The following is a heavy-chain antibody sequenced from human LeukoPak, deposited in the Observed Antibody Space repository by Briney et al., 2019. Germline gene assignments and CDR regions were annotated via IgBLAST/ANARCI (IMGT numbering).Heavy chain of an antibody. CDR2: IWDDGSNK. J-gene: IGHJ6*02. CDR1: GFTFSAYG. D-gene: IGHD5-24*01. Sequence: PGGSLRLSCAASGFTFSAYGIHWVRQAPGKGLQWVAVIWDDGSNKYYADSVKGRFTISRDNSKNTLALQMNSLRAEDTAVYYCARSLGPLTREEMGTISFIRYYAMDVWGQGTMVTVSS. CDR3: ARSLGPLTREEMGTISFIRYYAMDV. V-gene: IGHV3-33*01.